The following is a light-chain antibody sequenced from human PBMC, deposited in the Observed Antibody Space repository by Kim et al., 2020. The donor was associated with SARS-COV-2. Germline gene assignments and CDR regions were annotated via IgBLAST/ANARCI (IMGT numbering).Light chain of an antibody. CDR1: QGIRNE. V-gene: IGKV1-17*01. CDR2: AAS. Sequence: DIQMTQSPSSLSASVGDRVTITCRASQGIRNELGWYQQKPGKAPKRLIYAASSLQSGVPSRFSGSGSGTEFTLTISSLQPEDFATYYCLQHNNYPLTFGGGTKVDIK. CDR3: LQHNNYPLT. J-gene: IGKJ4*01.